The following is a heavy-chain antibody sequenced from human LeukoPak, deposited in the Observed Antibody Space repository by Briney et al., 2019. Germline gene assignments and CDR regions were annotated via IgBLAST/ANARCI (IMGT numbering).Heavy chain of an antibody. J-gene: IGHJ6*03. D-gene: IGHD2-21*01. CDR1: GFTFSDYY. V-gene: IGHV3-11*01. CDR2: ISGNGSTI. Sequence: KAGGSLRLSCAASGFTFSDYYMSWIRQAPGKWLEWGSYISGNGSTIYYADAVKGRFTISRATYKNTLYLQMNSMSAEDTAVYYCAKAGQGGEDYYYMDVWGKGTTVTVSS. CDR3: AKAGQGGEDYYYMDV.